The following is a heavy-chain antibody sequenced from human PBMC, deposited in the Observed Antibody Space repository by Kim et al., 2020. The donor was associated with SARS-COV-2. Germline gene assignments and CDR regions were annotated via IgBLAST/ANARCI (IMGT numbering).Heavy chain of an antibody. CDR3: ASRGGYAKYGDNWDY. V-gene: IGHV4-39*01. D-gene: IGHD4-17*01. J-gene: IGHJ4*02. Sequence: PPLKSRVTIAVDTSKNQFSLKRSSVTAADTAVYYCASRGGYAKYGDNWDYWGQGTLVTVSS.